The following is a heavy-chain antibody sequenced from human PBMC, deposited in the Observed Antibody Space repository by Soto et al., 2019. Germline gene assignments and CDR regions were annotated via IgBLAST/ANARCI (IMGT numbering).Heavy chain of an antibody. V-gene: IGHV1-46*01. D-gene: IGHD6-13*01. CDR2: INPSGGST. Sequence: ASVKVSCKASGYTFTSYYMHWVRQAPGQGLEWMGIINPSGGSTSYAQKFQGRVTMTRDTSTSTVYMELSSLRSEDTAVYYCARDMRSGSSWLRTYYYYGMDVWGQGTTVTVSS. CDR3: ARDMRSGSSWLRTYYYYGMDV. CDR1: GYTFTSYY. J-gene: IGHJ6*02.